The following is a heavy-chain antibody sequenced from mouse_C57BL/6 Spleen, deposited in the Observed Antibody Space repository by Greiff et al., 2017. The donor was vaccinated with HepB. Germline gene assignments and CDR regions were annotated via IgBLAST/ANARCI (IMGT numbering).Heavy chain of an antibody. CDR1: GYTFTDYY. CDR2: INPNNGGT. J-gene: IGHJ2*01. Sequence: EVKLQQSGPELVKPGASVKISCKASGYTFTDYYMNWVKQSHGKSLEWIGDINPNNGGTSYNQKFKGKATLTVDKSSSTAYMELRSLTSEDSAVYYCARGDWDDYWGQGTTLTVSS. CDR3: ARGDWDDY. D-gene: IGHD4-1*01. V-gene: IGHV1-26*01.